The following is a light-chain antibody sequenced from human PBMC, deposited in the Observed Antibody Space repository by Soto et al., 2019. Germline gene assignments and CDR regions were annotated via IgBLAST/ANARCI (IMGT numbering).Light chain of an antibody. CDR2: WAS. Sequence: DILMTQSPDSLAVSLGERATINCKYSQSVLYSSNNKNYLAWYQQKPGQPPKLLIYWASTRESGVPDRFSGSGSGTDFTLTISSLQAEDVAVYYCQQYYSTPPTVGQGTKVDI. CDR3: QQYYSTPPT. J-gene: IGKJ1*01. CDR1: QSVLYSSNNKNY. V-gene: IGKV4-1*01.